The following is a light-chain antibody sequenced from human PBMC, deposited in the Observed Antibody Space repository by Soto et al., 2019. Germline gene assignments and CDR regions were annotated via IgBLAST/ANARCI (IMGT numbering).Light chain of an antibody. J-gene: IGLJ3*02. Sequence: NFMLTQPHSVSESPGKTVTICCTRSSGSIASNYVQWYHQRPGSAPTIVMYEDNQRPSGVPDRFSGSIDRSSNSASLTISGLKTEDEGDFYCQSYDSSNWVFGGGTKLTVL. CDR1: SGSIASNY. CDR2: EDN. CDR3: QSYDSSNWV. V-gene: IGLV6-57*04.